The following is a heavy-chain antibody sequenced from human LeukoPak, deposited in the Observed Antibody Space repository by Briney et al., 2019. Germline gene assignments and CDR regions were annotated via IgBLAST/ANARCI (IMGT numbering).Heavy chain of an antibody. D-gene: IGHD1-20*01. CDR3: ARGIGRYNWNDGPGPKIDNWFDP. J-gene: IGHJ5*02. V-gene: IGHV1-69*04. CDR2: IIPILGIA. CDR1: GGTFSSYA. Sequence: VASVKVSCKASGGTFSSYAISWVRQAPGQGLEWMGRIIPILGIANYAQKFQGRVTITADKSTSTAYMELSSLRSEDTAVYYCARGIGRYNWNDGPGPKIDNWFDPWGQGTLVTVSS.